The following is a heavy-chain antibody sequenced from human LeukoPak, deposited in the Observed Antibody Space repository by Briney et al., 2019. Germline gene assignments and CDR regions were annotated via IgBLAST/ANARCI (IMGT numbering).Heavy chain of an antibody. J-gene: IGHJ4*02. CDR3: ARELRIAAAGDY. V-gene: IGHV1-69*04. Sequence: GASVKVSCKASGGTFSSYAISWVRQAPGQGLEWMGRIIPILGIANYAQKFQGRVTITADKSTSTAYMELSSLRSEDTAVYYCARELRIAAAGDYWGQGTLVAVSS. D-gene: IGHD6-13*01. CDR1: GGTFSSYA. CDR2: IIPILGIA.